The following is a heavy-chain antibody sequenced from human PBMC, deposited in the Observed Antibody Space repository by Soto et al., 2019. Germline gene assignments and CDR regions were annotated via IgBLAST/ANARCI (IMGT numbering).Heavy chain of an antibody. CDR2: ISSDGSNK. Sequence: PGGSLRLSCAASGFTFSSNGMHWVRQAPGKGLEWVALISSDGSNKYYADSVKGRFTISRDNSKNTLYLQMNSLRAEDTAVYYCAVSDYYDSSGYYGHYWGQGTLVTVSS. CDR1: GFTFSSNG. V-gene: IGHV3-30*03. D-gene: IGHD3-22*01. CDR3: AVSDYYDSSGYYGHY. J-gene: IGHJ4*02.